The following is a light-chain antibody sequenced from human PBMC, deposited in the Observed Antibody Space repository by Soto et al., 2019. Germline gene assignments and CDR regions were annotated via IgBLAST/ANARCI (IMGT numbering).Light chain of an antibody. CDR3: QQFSSYPLT. J-gene: IGKJ4*01. V-gene: IGKV3-15*01. Sequence: ETVMTQSPATLSVSPGERATLSCRASQSVNSNLAWYQQKLGQAPRVLIYGASTRATGIPARFSGSGSETEFTLTISRLEPEDFAVYYCQQFSSYPLTFGGGTKVDIK. CDR1: QSVNSN. CDR2: GAS.